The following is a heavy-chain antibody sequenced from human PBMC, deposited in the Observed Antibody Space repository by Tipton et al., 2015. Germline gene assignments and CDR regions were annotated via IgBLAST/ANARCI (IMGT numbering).Heavy chain of an antibody. CDR3: ARHVLGVAAAGLALDV. V-gene: IGHV5-51*01. CDR2: IQPGDSQT. CDR1: GYSFTSYW. J-gene: IGHJ6*02. D-gene: IGHD6-13*01. Sequence: QLVQSGAEVKKPGDSLKISRQGSGYSFTSYWIAWVRQMPGKGLEWMGIIQPGDSQTRYSPSFQGQVTFSVDKSISTAYLQWSGLKASDSAMYYCARHVLGVAAAGLALDVWGQGTTVTVSS.